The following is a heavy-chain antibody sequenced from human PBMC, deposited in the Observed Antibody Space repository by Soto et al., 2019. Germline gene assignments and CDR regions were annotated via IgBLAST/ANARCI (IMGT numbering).Heavy chain of an antibody. CDR2: IYYSGST. CDR1: GGSISSSSYY. CDR3: ARHGGPGIAARPYYFDY. V-gene: IGHV4-39*01. D-gene: IGHD6-6*01. Sequence: SETLSLTCTVSGGSISSSSYYWGWIRQPPGKGLEWIGSIYYSGSTYYNPSLKSRVTISVDTSKNQFSLKLSSVTAADTAVYYCARHGGPGIAARPYYFDYWGQGTLVTVSS. J-gene: IGHJ4*02.